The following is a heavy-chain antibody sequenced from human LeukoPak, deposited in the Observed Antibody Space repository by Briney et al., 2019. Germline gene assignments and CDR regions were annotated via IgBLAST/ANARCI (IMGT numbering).Heavy chain of an antibody. CDR3: AREYSGYDSPLYYFDY. D-gene: IGHD5-12*01. CDR1: GYTFTGYY. J-gene: IGHJ4*02. V-gene: IGHV1-2*02. CDR2: INPNSGGT. Sequence: ASVKVSCKASGYTFTGYYMHWVRQAPGQGLEWMGWINPNSGGTNYAQKFQGRVTMTRDTSISTAHMELSRLRSDDTAVYYCAREYSGYDSPLYYFDYWGQGTLVTVSS.